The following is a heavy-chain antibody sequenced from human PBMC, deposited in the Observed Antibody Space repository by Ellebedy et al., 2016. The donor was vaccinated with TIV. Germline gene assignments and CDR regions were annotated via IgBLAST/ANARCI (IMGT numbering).Heavy chain of an antibody. D-gene: IGHD3-3*01. CDR1: GFNFSTYG. CDR2: ISGSGAIT. V-gene: IGHV3-23*01. CDR3: AKGIFGVDY. Sequence: GGSLRLXXAASGFNFSTYGMNWVRQAPGKGLEWVSSISGSGAITYYADSVKGRFTISRDNSKNTLYLQMNSLRADDTAVYYCAKGIFGVDYWGQGTLVTVSS. J-gene: IGHJ4*02.